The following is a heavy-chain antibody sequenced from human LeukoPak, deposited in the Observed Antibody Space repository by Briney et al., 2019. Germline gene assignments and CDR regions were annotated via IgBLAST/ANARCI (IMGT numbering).Heavy chain of an antibody. CDR1: GFTFSSNA. J-gene: IGHJ6*03. Sequence: GGSLRLSCAASGFTFSSNAMHWVRQAPGKGLDWVAVISSDGSNQYYADSVKGRFTISRDNSKTTVYLQMNSLRAEDTAVYYCASGGYSYGVTFYYYYYYMDVWGKGTTVTVSS. CDR2: ISSDGSNQ. CDR3: ASGGYSYGVTFYYYYYYMDV. D-gene: IGHD5-18*01. V-gene: IGHV3-30*04.